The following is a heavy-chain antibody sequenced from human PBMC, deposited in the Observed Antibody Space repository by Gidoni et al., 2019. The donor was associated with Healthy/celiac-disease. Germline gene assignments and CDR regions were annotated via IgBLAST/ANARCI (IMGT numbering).Heavy chain of an antibody. CDR2: ISSSRSYI. V-gene: IGHV3-21*01. J-gene: IGHJ4*02. CDR3: ARDREGRGNYFDY. CDR1: GFTFSSYS. Sequence: EVQLVESGGGLVKPGGSLRLSCAASGFTFSSYSMNWVRQGPGKGLEWVSSISSSRSYIYYADAVKGRFTISRDNAKNSLYLQMNSLRAEDTAVYYCARDREGRGNYFDYWGQGTLVTVSS.